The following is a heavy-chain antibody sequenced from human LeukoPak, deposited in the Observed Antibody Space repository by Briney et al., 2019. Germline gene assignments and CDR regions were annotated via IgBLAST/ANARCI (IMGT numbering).Heavy chain of an antibody. CDR2: INPNSGGT. CDR1: GYTFTSYY. Sequence: ASVKVSCKASGYTFTSYYMHWVRQAPGQGLEWMGWINPNSGGTNYAQKFQGRVTMTRDTSISTAYMELSRLRSDDTAVYYCAREGQQLANNWFDPWGQGTLVTVSS. CDR3: AREGQQLANNWFDP. V-gene: IGHV1-2*02. J-gene: IGHJ5*02. D-gene: IGHD6-13*01.